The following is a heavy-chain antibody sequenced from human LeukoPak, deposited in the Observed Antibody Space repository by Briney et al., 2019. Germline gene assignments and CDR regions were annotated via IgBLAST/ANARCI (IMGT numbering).Heavy chain of an antibody. D-gene: IGHD7-27*01. CDR3: ASRKLGNDY. V-gene: IGHV4-59*02. Sequence: SETLSLTCTISGGSVSDYYWSWIRQTPGKGLEWIGYIYHTGSTSYSPSLKSRVTISADTSQNQFSLKLSSVTAADTAVYYCASRKLGNDYWGQGTLVTVSS. CDR2: IYHTGST. CDR1: GGSVSDYY. J-gene: IGHJ4*02.